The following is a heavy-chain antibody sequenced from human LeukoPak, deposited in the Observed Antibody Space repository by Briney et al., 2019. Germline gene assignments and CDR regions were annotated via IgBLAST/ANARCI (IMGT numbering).Heavy chain of an antibody. CDR1: GFTFSNYF. D-gene: IGHD2-21*02. CDR3: AKGLGGGDCYSD. CDR2: ISSTSSYI. Sequence: GRSLRLSCAASGFTFSNYFMNWVRQAPGKGLEWVSAISSTSSYIYYADSVKGRFTISRDNAKNSLYLQMNSLRAEDTAAYYCAKGLGGGDCYSDWGQGTLVTVSS. J-gene: IGHJ4*02. V-gene: IGHV3-21*01.